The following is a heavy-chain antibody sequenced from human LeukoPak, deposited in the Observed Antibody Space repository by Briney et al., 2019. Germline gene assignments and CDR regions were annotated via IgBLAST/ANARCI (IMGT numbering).Heavy chain of an antibody. J-gene: IGHJ6*02. D-gene: IGHD6-13*01. CDR2: IYYSGST. Sequence: SETLSLTCTVSGGSISSGGYYWSWIRQHPGKGLEWIGYIYYSGSTYYNPFLKSRVTISVDTSKNQFSLKLSSVTAADTAVYYCARDPVSVAAAGKGYYYYYGMDVWGQGTTVTVSS. CDR1: GGSISSGGYY. V-gene: IGHV4-31*03. CDR3: ARDPVSVAAAGKGYYYYYGMDV.